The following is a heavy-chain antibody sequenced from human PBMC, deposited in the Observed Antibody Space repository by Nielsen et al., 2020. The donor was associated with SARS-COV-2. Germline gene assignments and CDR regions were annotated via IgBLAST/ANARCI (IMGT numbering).Heavy chain of an antibody. V-gene: IGHV4-59*01. CDR3: ARAIRITIFGVVGWFDP. Sequence: SETLSLTCTVSGGSISSYYWSWIRQPPGKGLEWIGYIYYSGSTNYNPSLKSRVTISVDTSKNQFSLKLSSVIAADTAVYYCARAIRITIFGVVGWFDPWGQGTLVTVSS. D-gene: IGHD3-3*01. J-gene: IGHJ5*02. CDR2: IYYSGST. CDR1: GGSISSYY.